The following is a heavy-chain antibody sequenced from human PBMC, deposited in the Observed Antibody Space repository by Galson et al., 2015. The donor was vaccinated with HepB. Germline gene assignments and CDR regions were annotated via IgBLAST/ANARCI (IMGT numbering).Heavy chain of an antibody. Sequence: SLRLSCAASGFTFSDYYMSWIRQAPGKGLEWVSYISISSSYTNYADSVKGRFTVSRDNAKNSLYLQMNSLRAEDTAVYYCARRGPGLDYDSSGYYFDYWGQGTLVTVSS. CDR3: ARRGPGLDYDSSGYYFDY. V-gene: IGHV3-11*03. CDR1: GFTFSDYY. J-gene: IGHJ4*02. D-gene: IGHD3-22*01. CDR2: ISISSSYT.